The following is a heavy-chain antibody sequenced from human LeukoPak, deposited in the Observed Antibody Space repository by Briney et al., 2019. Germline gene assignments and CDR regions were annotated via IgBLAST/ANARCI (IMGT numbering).Heavy chain of an antibody. D-gene: IGHD6-13*01. CDR2: IYYSGST. CDR1: GGSISSYY. J-gene: IGHJ5*02. CDR3: ARGAPYSSSWYR. V-gene: IGHV4-59*01. Sequence: SETLSLTCTVSGGSISSYYWSWIRQPPGKGLEWIGYIYYSGSTNYNPSLKSRVTISVDTSKNQFSLKLSSVTAADTAVYYCARGAPYSSSWYRWGQGTLATVSS.